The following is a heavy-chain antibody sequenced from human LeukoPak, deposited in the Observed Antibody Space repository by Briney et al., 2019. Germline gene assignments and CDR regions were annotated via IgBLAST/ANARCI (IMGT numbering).Heavy chain of an antibody. D-gene: IGHD3-3*01. CDR3: ARDSGYDFWSGYGANWFDP. Sequence: GAPVKVSCKASGYTFTGYYMHWVRQAPGQGLEWMGWINPNSGGTNYAQKFQGRVTMTRDTSISTAYMELSRLRSDDTAVYYCARDSGYDFWSGYGANWFDPWGQGTLVTVSS. CDR1: GYTFTGYY. CDR2: INPNSGGT. J-gene: IGHJ5*02. V-gene: IGHV1-2*02.